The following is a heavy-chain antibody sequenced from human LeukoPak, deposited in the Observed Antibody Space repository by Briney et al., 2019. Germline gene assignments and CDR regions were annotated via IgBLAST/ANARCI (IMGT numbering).Heavy chain of an antibody. CDR3: ARGDYRDYDFWSGYVY. CDR2: INPNSGGT. J-gene: IGHJ4*02. D-gene: IGHD3-3*01. Sequence: ASVKVSCKASGYTFTGYYMHWVRQAPGQGLEWMGWINPNSGGTNYAQKFQGRVTMTRDTSISTAYMELSRLRSDDTAVYYCARGDYRDYDFWSGYVYWSQGTLVTVSS. V-gene: IGHV1-2*02. CDR1: GYTFTGYY.